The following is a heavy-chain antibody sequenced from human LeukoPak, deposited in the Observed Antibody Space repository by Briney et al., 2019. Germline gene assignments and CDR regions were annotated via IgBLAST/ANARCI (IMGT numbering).Heavy chain of an antibody. CDR1: GGTFSSYA. D-gene: IGHD3-16*02. V-gene: IGHV1-69*06. CDR2: IIPIFGTA. J-gene: IGHJ4*02. CDR3: ATDRMITFGGVIVMSY. Sequence: ASVKVSCKASGGTFSSYAISWVRQAPGQGLEWMGGIIPIFGTANYAQKFQGRVTMTEDTSTDTAYMELSSLRSEDTAVYYCATDRMITFGGVIVMSYWGQGTLVTVSS.